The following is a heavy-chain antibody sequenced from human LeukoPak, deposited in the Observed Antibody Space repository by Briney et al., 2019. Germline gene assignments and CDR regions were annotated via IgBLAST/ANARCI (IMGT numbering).Heavy chain of an antibody. J-gene: IGHJ4*02. CDR2: ISGTGNTM. Sequence: GGSLRLSCAASEFTFSDYYMSWIRQAPGEGLEWVSYISGTGNTMYYTDSVKGRFTISRDNAKNSLFLQMNSLRAEDTAVYYCANQHMDYFDYWGQGTLVTVSS. V-gene: IGHV3-11*01. CDR1: EFTFSDYY. D-gene: IGHD2-21*01. CDR3: ANQHMDYFDY.